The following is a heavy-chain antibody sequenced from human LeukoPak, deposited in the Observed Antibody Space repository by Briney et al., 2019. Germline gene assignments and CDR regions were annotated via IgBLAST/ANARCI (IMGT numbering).Heavy chain of an antibody. V-gene: IGHV3-49*04. Sequence: PGGSLTLSCTASGFTFGDYAMSWVRRAPGKGLEWVGFISSKAYGCTTEYAASVKGRFTISRDDSKSIANLQMNSLKTDVRAVYYCTRLRFLEWLFPDYWGQGTLVTVSS. CDR2: ISSKAYGCTT. CDR3: TRLRFLEWLFPDY. D-gene: IGHD3-3*01. J-gene: IGHJ4*02. CDR1: GFTFGDYA.